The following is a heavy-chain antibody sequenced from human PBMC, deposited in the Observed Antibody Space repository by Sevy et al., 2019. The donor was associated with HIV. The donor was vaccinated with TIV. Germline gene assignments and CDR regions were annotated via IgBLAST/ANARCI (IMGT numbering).Heavy chain of an antibody. Sequence: GGSLRLSCAASGFTFSSYGMHWVRQAPGKGLEWVAVISYDGSNKYYADSVKGRFTISRDNSKNTLYLQMNSLRAEDTAVYYCAKRGYYYYDSSGNYSDYWGQGTLVTVSS. J-gene: IGHJ4*02. CDR1: GFTFSSYG. CDR2: ISYDGSNK. V-gene: IGHV3-30*18. CDR3: AKRGYYYYDSSGNYSDY. D-gene: IGHD3-22*01.